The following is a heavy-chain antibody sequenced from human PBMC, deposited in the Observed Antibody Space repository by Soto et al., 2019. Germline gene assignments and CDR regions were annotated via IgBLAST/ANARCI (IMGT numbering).Heavy chain of an antibody. CDR3: AKKSSGNSYFYFDY. V-gene: IGHV3-23*01. D-gene: IGHD1-26*01. CDR1: GFTFSTYS. J-gene: IGHJ4*02. CDR2: LTDSGGST. Sequence: GGSLRLSCAAAGFTFSTYSMSWVRQAPGKGLEWVSALTDSGGSTYYADSVKGRFTISRDNSKNTLYLQMNSLRAEDTAVYYCAKKSSGNSYFYFDYWGQGALVTVSS.